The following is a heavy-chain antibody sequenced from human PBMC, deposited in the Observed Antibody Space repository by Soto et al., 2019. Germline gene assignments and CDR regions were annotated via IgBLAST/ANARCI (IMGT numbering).Heavy chain of an antibody. Sequence: ASVKVSCKASGYTFTSYAMHWVRQAPGQRLEWMGWINAGNGNTKYSQKFQGRVTITRDTSASTAYMELSSLRSEDTAVYYCARVGAEDSSSWTSYYYYYMDVWGKGTTVTVSS. CDR1: GYTFTSYA. D-gene: IGHD6-13*01. CDR2: INAGNGNT. CDR3: ARVGAEDSSSWTSYYYYYMDV. V-gene: IGHV1-3*01. J-gene: IGHJ6*03.